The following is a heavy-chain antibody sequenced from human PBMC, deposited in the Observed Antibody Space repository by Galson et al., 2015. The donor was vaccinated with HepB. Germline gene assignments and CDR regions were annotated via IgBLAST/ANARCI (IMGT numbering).Heavy chain of an antibody. CDR3: ATLYCSGGSCCGGCSYDY. V-gene: IGHV4-39*01. Sequence: ETLSLTCTVSGGPISSSDYYWGWIRQPPGKGLEWIATMHYSGSTYYNPSLKGRVTISVDTSKNQFSLRLSSVTAADTAMYYCATLYCSGGSCCGGCSYDYWGQGTLVTVSS. CDR2: MHYSGST. D-gene: IGHD2-15*01. J-gene: IGHJ4*02. CDR1: GGPISSSDYY.